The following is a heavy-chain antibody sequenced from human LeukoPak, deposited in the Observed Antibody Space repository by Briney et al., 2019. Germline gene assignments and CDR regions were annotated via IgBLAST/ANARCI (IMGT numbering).Heavy chain of an antibody. J-gene: IGHJ4*02. CDR3: ARDLYRIVVVPHYFDY. V-gene: IGHV3-9*01. Sequence: GGSLRLSCAASGFSFDDYAMHWVRQAPGRGLEWVSGISWNRRSIGYADSVKGRFTISRDNAKNSLYLQMNSLRAEDTAVYYCARDLYRIVVVPHYFDYWGQGTLVTVSS. D-gene: IGHD3-22*01. CDR2: ISWNRRSI. CDR1: GFSFDDYA.